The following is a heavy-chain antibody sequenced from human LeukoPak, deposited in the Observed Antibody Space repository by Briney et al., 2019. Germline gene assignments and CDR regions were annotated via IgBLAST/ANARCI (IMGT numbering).Heavy chain of an antibody. CDR2: IYYSGST. CDR3: ARKGGSRPNDAFDI. J-gene: IGHJ3*02. Sequence: PSETLSLTCTVSGGSISSGGYYWSWIRQHPGKGLEWIGYIYYSGSTYYNPSLKSRVTISVDTSKNQFSLKLSSVTAADTAVYYCARKGGSRPNDAFDIWGQGTMVTVSS. D-gene: IGHD2-15*01. CDR1: GGSISSGGYY. V-gene: IGHV4-31*03.